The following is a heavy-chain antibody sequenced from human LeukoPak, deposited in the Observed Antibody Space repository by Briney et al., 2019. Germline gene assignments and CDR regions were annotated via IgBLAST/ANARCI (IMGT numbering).Heavy chain of an antibody. Sequence: SETLSLTCTVSGGSISSYYWSWIRQPAGKGLEWIGRIYTSGSTNYNPSLKSRVAMSVDTSKNQFSLKLSSVTAADTAVYYCARDYDSGDYFDYWGQGTLVTVSS. CDR3: ARDYDSGDYFDY. CDR1: GGSISSYY. D-gene: IGHD3-22*01. J-gene: IGHJ4*02. V-gene: IGHV4-4*07. CDR2: IYTSGST.